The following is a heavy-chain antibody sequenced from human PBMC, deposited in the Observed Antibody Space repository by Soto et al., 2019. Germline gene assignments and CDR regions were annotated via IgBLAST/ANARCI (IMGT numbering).Heavy chain of an antibody. J-gene: IGHJ4*02. V-gene: IGHV4-4*02. CDR1: GGSITSTNW. Sequence: QVQLLESGPGLVKPSGTLSLTCDVSGGSITSTNWWTLVRQPPGKGLEWIGEIHHSGSTNYNPSPKTPVIISVDKSKNQFSLKLNSVTAADTAGYYCASQRYCDDDCSVFDYWGQGTLVTVSS. CDR2: IHHSGST. CDR3: ASQRYCDDDCSVFDY. D-gene: IGHD2-21*02.